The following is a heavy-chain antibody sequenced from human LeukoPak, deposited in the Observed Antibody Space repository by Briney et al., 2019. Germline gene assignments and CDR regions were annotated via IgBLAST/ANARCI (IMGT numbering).Heavy chain of an antibody. CDR3: AKALDYGALDYYMDV. Sequence: GGSLRLSCAASGFTFSSYGMHWVRQAPGKGLEWVAFIRYDGSNKYYADSVKGRFTISRDNSKNTLYLQMNSLRAEDTAVYYCAKALDYGALDYYMDVWGKGTTVTVSS. D-gene: IGHD4-17*01. V-gene: IGHV3-30*02. CDR1: GFTFSSYG. CDR2: IRYDGSNK. J-gene: IGHJ6*03.